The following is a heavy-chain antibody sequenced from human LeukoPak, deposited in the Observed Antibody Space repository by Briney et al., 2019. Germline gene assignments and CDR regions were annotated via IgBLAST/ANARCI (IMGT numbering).Heavy chain of an antibody. V-gene: IGHV3-30*02. J-gene: IGHJ4*02. CDR1: GFIFSKYG. CDR2: IRYDEGNK. Sequence: GGSLRLSCVASGFIFSKYGMHWVRQAPGRGLEWVAFIRYDEGNKYYADSIKGRFTLSRDNSKNTLYLQMNSLRPEDTAVYYCTRGGYYDGSGYYPFDYWGQGTLVTVSS. D-gene: IGHD3-22*01. CDR3: TRGGYYDGSGYYPFDY.